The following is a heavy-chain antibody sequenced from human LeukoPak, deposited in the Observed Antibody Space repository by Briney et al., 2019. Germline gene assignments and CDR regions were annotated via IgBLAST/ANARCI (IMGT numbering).Heavy chain of an antibody. Sequence: PGGSLRLSCAASGFTFSSYAMSWVRQAPGKGLEWVSAISGSGGSTYYADSVKGRFTISRDNSKNTLYLQMNSLRAEDTAVYYCAKDHYGSSGYSIGWFDPWGQGTLVTVSS. CDR3: AKDHYGSSGYSIGWFDP. V-gene: IGHV3-23*01. CDR1: GFTFSSYA. D-gene: IGHD3-22*01. J-gene: IGHJ5*02. CDR2: ISGSGGST.